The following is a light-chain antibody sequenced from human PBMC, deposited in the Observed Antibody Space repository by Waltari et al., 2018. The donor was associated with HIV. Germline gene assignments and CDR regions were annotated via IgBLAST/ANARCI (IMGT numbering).Light chain of an antibody. J-gene: IGLJ2*01. CDR3: CSYAGSSTHV. CDR2: EGS. V-gene: IGLV2-23*01. Sequence: QSALTQPASVSGSPGQSITISCTGTSSDVGSYNLVSWYQQHPGKAPKLMIYEGSKRASGVSNRFSGSKSGNTASLTISGLQAEDEADYYCCSYAGSSTHVFGGGTKLTVL. CDR1: SSDVGSYNL.